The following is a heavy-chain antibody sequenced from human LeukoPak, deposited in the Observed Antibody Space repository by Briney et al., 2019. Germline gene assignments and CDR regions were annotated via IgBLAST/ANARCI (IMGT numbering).Heavy chain of an antibody. CDR1: GVSISSYY. CDR3: AIHPLNWGSGTDD. D-gene: IGHD7-27*01. CDR2: IYYSGST. J-gene: IGHJ4*02. Sequence: SETLSLTCTVSGVSISSYYWSWIRQPPGKGLEWIGYIYYSGSTNYNPSLTSRVTISVDTSKNQFSLKLSSVTAADTAVYYCAIHPLNWGSGTDDWGQGTLVTVSS. V-gene: IGHV4-59*01.